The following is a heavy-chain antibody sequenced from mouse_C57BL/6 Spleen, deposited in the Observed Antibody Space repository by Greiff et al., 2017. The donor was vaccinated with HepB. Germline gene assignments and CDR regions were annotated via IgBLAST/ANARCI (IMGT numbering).Heavy chain of an antibody. J-gene: IGHJ3*01. D-gene: IGHD2-4*01. V-gene: IGHV1-80*01. CDR1: GYAFSSYW. Sequence: QVQLKQSGAELVKPGASVKISCKASGYAFSSYWMNWVKQRPGKGLEWIGQIYPGDGDTNYNAKFKGKATLTADKSSSTAYMQLSSLTSEDSAVYFCARGDDYDERFAYWGQGTLVTVSA. CDR2: IYPGDGDT. CDR3: ARGDDYDERFAY.